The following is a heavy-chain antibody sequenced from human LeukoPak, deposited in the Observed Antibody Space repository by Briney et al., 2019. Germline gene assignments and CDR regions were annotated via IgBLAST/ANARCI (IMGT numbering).Heavy chain of an antibody. CDR2: ISSSGSTI. V-gene: IGHV3-48*04. CDR3: ARVDYYYYYMDV. CDR1: GFTFSSYS. J-gene: IGHJ6*03. Sequence: GGSLRLSCAASGFTFSSYSMNWVRQAPGKGLEWVSYISSSGSTIYYADSVKGRFTISRDNAKNSLYLQMNSLRAEDTAVYYCARVDYYYYYMDVWGKGTTVTVSS.